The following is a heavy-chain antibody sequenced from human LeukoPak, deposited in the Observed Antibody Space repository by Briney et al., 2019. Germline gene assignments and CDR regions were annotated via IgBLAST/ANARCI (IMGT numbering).Heavy chain of an antibody. CDR1: GFTFSSYA. Sequence: GGSLRLSCAASGFTFSSYAMSWVRQAPGKGLEWVSGISGGGGSIHYADSVKGRFTISRDNSKNTLYLQMNSLRAEDTAVYYCAKTRVARIAAAGPPEHRRAEYFQHWGQGTLVTVSS. D-gene: IGHD6-13*01. CDR3: AKTRVARIAAAGPPEHRRAEYFQH. V-gene: IGHV3-23*01. J-gene: IGHJ1*01. CDR2: ISGGGGSI.